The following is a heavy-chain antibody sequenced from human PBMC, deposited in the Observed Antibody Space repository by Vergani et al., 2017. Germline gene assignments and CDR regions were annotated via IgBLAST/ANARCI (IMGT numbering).Heavy chain of an antibody. CDR1: GSTVSGNY. CDR2: IYSGDET. V-gene: IGHV3-66*02. CDR3: ARGNYYGSGTYFDP. D-gene: IGHD3-10*01. Sequence: VQLVESGGGVVQPGGSLRLSCVASGSTVSGNYMTWVRQAPGKGLEWVSHIYSGDETYYADSVKGRVTISRDTSKNTLHLQINNLRVEDTAVYYCARGNYYGSGTYFDPWGQGTLVTVSS. J-gene: IGHJ5*02.